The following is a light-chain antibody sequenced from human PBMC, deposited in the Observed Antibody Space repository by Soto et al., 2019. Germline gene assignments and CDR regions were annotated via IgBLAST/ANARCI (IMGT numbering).Light chain of an antibody. V-gene: IGLV1-44*01. J-gene: IGLJ2*01. CDR3: ATWDDSLNGYML. CDR1: NSNIGSST. Sequence: QSVLTQPPSASGTPGQTVTISCSGSNSNIGSSTVNWYQQLPGTAPKLLIYENSARPSGVPDRFSGSRSGTSASLAISGLRSDDEAFYYCATWDDSLNGYMLFGGGTKSPS. CDR2: ENS.